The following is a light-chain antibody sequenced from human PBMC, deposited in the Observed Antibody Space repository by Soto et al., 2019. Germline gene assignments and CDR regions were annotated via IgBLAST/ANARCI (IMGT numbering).Light chain of an antibody. V-gene: IGKV3-20*01. CDR3: QQYGTSPTT. CDR2: GAS. Sequence: ETVLTQSPGTLSLSPGERATLSCRACQSVTSNYLAWYQQKPGQAPRLLIFGASIRATGIPDRFSGGGSGTDFTLTISRLEPEDFAVYHCQQYGTSPTTFGQGTRVEIK. J-gene: IGKJ1*01. CDR1: QSVTSNY.